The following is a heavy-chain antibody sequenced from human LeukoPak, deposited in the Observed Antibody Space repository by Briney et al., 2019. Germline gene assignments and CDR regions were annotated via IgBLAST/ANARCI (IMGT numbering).Heavy chain of an antibody. CDR1: GYTFTGYH. Sequence: ASVKVSCKDSGYTFTGYHMHWVRQAPGQGLEWMGWIDPNSGGTNFVQKFQGRVTMTRDTSISTAYMELSRLRSDDTAVYYCAGDTGRDGYSFDYRVQGTMLTVSS. D-gene: IGHD5-24*01. J-gene: IGHJ4*02. V-gene: IGHV1-2*02. CDR2: IDPNSGGT. CDR3: AGDTGRDGYSFDY.